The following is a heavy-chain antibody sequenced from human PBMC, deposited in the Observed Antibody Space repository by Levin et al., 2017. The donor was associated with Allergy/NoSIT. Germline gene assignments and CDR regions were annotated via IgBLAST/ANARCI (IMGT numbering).Heavy chain of an antibody. V-gene: IGHV3-66*01. J-gene: IGHJ4*02. Sequence: PGGSLRLSCAASGFTVSSNYMSWVRQAPGKGLEWVSVIYSGGSTYYADSVKGSFTISRDNSKNTLYLQMNSLRAEDTAVYYCARGYDFWLSGFDYWGQGTLVTVSS. D-gene: IGHD3-3*01. CDR3: ARGYDFWLSGFDY. CDR1: GFTVSSNY. CDR2: IYSGGST.